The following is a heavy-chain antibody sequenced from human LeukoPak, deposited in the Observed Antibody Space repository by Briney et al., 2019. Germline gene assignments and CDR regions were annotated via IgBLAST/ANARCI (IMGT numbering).Heavy chain of an antibody. J-gene: IGHJ5*02. CDR2: INPSGGST. V-gene: IGHV1-46*01. CDR3: ARDADTAMVSGHKPFDP. CDR1: GYTFTSYY. D-gene: IGHD5-18*01. Sequence: ASVKVSCKASGYTFTSYYMHWVRRAPGQGLEWMGIINPSGGSTSYAQKFQGRVTMTRDMSTSTVYMELSSLRSEDTAVYYCARDADTAMVSGHKPFDPWGQGTLVTVSS.